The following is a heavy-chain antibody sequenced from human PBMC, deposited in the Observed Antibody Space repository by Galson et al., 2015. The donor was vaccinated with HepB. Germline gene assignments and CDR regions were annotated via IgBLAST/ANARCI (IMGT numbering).Heavy chain of an antibody. CDR3: AKDYYDSSGYYYPFGY. CDR1: GFTFSSYG. CDR2: ISYDGSNK. J-gene: IGHJ4*02. V-gene: IGHV3-30*18. D-gene: IGHD3-22*01. Sequence: SLRLSCAASGFTFSSYGMHWVRQAPGKGLEWVAVISYDGSNKYYADSVKGRFTISRDNSKNTLYLQMNSLRAEDTAVYYCAKDYYDSSGYYYPFGYWGQGTLVTVSS.